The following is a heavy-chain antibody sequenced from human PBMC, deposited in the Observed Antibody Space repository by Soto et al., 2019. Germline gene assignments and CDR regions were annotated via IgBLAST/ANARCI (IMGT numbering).Heavy chain of an antibody. CDR3: ARGSGGSSRSPRDYYMDV. CDR1: GCSFSIYA. J-gene: IGHJ6*03. V-gene: IGHV1-69*13. Sequence: SVTVSCKTSGCSFSIYASIWVRQDTGQGLEWMGGIIPIFGTANYAQKFQGRVTITADESTSTAYMELSSLRSEDTAVYYCARGSGGSSRSPRDYYMDVWGKGTTVTVSS. CDR2: IIPIFGTA. D-gene: IGHD2-15*01.